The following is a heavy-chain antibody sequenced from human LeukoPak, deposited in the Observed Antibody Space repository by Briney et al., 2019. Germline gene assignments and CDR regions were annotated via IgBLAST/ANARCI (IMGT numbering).Heavy chain of an antibody. CDR1: GFTVSSNY. V-gene: IGHV3-53*01. J-gene: IGHJ4*02. Sequence: PGGSLRLSCAASGFTVSSNYMSWVRQAPGKGLEWVSVIYSGGSTYYADFVKGRFTISRDNSKNTLYLQMNSLRAEDTAVYYCASQGRADSSGWYYFDYWGQGTLVTVSS. D-gene: IGHD6-19*01. CDR2: IYSGGST. CDR3: ASQGRADSSGWYYFDY.